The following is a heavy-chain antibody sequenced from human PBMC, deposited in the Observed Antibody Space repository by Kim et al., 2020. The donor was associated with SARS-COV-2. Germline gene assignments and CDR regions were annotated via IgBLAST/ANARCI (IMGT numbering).Heavy chain of an antibody. D-gene: IGHD5-12*01. Sequence: GGSLRLSCAASRFTFSSFAMHWVRQAPGKGLEWVAVISYDGSNKSYAASVPVLFPLSISPSPTPLSLPITILISYDTSFYYCAIDLGDGYNFEAFDIWG. J-gene: IGHJ3*02. CDR1: RFTFSSFA. CDR2: ISYDGSNK. CDR3: AIDLGDGYNFEAFDI. V-gene: IGHV3-30-3*01.